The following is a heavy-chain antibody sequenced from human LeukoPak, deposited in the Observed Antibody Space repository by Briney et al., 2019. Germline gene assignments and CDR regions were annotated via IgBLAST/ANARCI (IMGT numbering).Heavy chain of an antibody. CDR2: TYSGGST. V-gene: IGHV3-53*01. Sequence: GGSLRLSCAVSGFTVSGSHMSWVRQAPGKRLECVSVTYSGGSTYYADAVKGRCTISRDNSKNTLYLQMNSLRVEDTAVYYCAKGSPKYFWGQGTLVTVSS. CDR1: GFTVSGSH. CDR3: AKGSPKYF. J-gene: IGHJ4*02.